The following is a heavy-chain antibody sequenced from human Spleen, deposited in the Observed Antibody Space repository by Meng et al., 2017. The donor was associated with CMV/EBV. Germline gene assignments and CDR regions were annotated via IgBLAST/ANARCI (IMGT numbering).Heavy chain of an antibody. Sequence: GGSLRLSCAASGFTFSDYYMSWIRQAPGKGLEWVSYISSSGSTIYYADSVKGRFTISRDDSKSIAYLQMNSLKTEDTAVYYCTRGGSGSYPYYFDYWGQGTLVTVSS. CDR1: GFTFSDYY. CDR3: TRGGSGSYPYYFDY. CDR2: ISSSGSTI. J-gene: IGHJ4*02. D-gene: IGHD1-26*01. V-gene: IGHV3-11*01.